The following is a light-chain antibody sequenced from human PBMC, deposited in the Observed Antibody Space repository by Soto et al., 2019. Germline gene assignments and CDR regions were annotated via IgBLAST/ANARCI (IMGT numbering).Light chain of an antibody. V-gene: IGLV1-40*01. CDR2: GNS. CDR3: HSYRV. CDR1: SSNIGAGYD. Sequence: SVLTQPRSVSGARWQRVTIYYIGSSSNIGAGYDVHWYQQLPGTAPKLLIYGNSNRPSGVPDRFSGSKSGTSASLAITGLQAEDEADYYWHSYRVFGTVTKVTVL. J-gene: IGLJ1*01.